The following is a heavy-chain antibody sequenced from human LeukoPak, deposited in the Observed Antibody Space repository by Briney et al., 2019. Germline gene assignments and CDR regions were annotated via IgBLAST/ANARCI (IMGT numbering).Heavy chain of an antibody. CDR1: GFTVISNY. CDR2: IYSDGST. Sequence: GSLRLSCAASGFTVISNYMSWLRQAPGKGLEWVAVIYSDGSTNYADSVKGRFTISRDNSKNTVSLQMNSLKDEDTAIYYCARAPPGSSSWVVYFDYWGQGTLVTVSS. CDR3: ARAPPGSSSWVVYFDY. J-gene: IGHJ4*02. V-gene: IGHV3-53*01. D-gene: IGHD6-13*01.